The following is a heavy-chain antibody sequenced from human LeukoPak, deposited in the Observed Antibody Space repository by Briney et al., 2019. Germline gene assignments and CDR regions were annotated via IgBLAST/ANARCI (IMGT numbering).Heavy chain of an antibody. J-gene: IGHJ4*02. CDR3: ASMGWAAAGDKGGYFDY. Sequence: GRSLRLSCAASGFTFSSYSMNWARQAPGKGLEWVSSISSSSSYIYYADSVKGRFTISRDNAKNSLYLQMNSLRAEDTAVYYCASMGWAAAGDKGGYFDYWGQGTLVTVSS. D-gene: IGHD6-13*01. CDR1: GFTFSSYS. V-gene: IGHV3-21*01. CDR2: ISSSSSYI.